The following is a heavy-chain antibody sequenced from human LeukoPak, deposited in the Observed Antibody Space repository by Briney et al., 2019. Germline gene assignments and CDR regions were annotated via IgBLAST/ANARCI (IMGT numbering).Heavy chain of an antibody. CDR2: IDPSDSYT. CDR3: ARRYFDWSNITPFDY. D-gene: IGHD3-9*01. CDR1: GYSFTSYW. J-gene: IGHJ4*02. Sequence: GESLKISRKGSGYSFTSYWISWVRQMPGKGLEWMGRIDPSDSYTNYSPSFQGHVTISADKSISTAYLQWSSLKASDTAMYYCARRYFDWSNITPFDYWGQGTLVTVSS. V-gene: IGHV5-10-1*01.